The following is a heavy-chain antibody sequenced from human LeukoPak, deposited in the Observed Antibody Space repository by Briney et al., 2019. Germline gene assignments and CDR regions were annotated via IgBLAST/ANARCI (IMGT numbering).Heavy chain of an antibody. CDR2: ISSSSSYI. CDR1: GFAFSSYS. J-gene: IGHJ4*02. V-gene: IGHV3-21*01. Sequence: GGSLRLSCAASGFAFSSYSMNWVRQAPGKGLEWVSSISSSSSYIYYADSVKGRFTISRDNAKNSLYLQMNSLRAEDTAVYYCARELSYYASGGLDWGQGTLVTVSS. D-gene: IGHD3-22*01. CDR3: ARELSYYASGGLD.